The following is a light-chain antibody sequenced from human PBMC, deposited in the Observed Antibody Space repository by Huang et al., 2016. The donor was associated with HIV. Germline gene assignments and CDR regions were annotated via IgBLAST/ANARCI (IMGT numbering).Light chain of an antibody. V-gene: IGKV1-39*01. CDR1: QSISSY. J-gene: IGKJ4*01. CDR2: AAS. CDR3: QQSYSTPRT. Sequence: DIQMTQSPSSLSASVGDRVIITCRASQSISSYLNWYQQKPGKAPKLLMKAPKLLIYAASRLQSGFPSRFSGSGSGTDFTLTISNLQPEDFATYYCQQSYSTPRTFGGGTKVEIK.